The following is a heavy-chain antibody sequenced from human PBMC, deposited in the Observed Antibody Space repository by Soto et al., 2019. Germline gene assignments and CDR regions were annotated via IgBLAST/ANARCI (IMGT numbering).Heavy chain of an antibody. CDR2: INHSGST. J-gene: IGHJ1*01. V-gene: IGHV4-34*01. D-gene: IGHD3-3*01. Sequence: PSETLSLTCAVYGGSFSGYYWSWIRQPPGKGLEWIGEINHSGSTNYNPSLKSRVTISVDTSKNQFSLKLSSVTAADTAVYYCARARVLEWLSPFRSAEYFQHWGQGTLVTVSS. CDR1: GGSFSGYY. CDR3: ARARVLEWLSPFRSAEYFQH.